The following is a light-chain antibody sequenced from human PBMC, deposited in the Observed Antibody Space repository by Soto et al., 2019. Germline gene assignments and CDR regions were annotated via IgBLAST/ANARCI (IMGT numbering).Light chain of an antibody. Sequence: DIQMTQAPSTLSASVGDSVTITCRASQNIDNLLAWYQQKPGQAPKVVIFDGSRLETGVPSRFSGSGSGTTFTLTISSLQPDDFATYSCQQYNSYSPTFGPGTKVEI. CDR1: QNIDNL. V-gene: IGKV1-5*01. CDR3: QQYNSYSPT. CDR2: DGS. J-gene: IGKJ1*01.